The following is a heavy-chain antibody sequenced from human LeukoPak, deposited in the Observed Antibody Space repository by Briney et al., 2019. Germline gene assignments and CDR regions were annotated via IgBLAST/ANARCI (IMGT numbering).Heavy chain of an antibody. Sequence: GGSLRLSCAASGFTFSSYAMSWVRQAPGKGLEWVSAISGSGDSTYYGDSVKGRFTISRDNSKNTLYLQMSSLRAEDTAVYYCAKARPLDSSSWSHGDYWGQGTLVTVSS. D-gene: IGHD6-13*01. CDR3: AKARPLDSSSWSHGDY. V-gene: IGHV3-23*01. J-gene: IGHJ4*02. CDR1: GFTFSSYA. CDR2: ISGSGDST.